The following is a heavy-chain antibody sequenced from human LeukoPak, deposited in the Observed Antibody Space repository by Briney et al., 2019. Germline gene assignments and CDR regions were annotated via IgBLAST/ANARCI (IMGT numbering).Heavy chain of an antibody. D-gene: IGHD5-24*01. CDR2: IYYSGST. Sequence: SETLSLTCTVSGGSISSYYWSWIRQPPGKGLEWNGYIYYSGSTNYNPSLKSRVTISVDTSKNQFSLKLSSVTAADTAVYYCARGDGYNLYAFDIWGQGTMVTVSS. CDR1: GGSISSYY. J-gene: IGHJ3*02. V-gene: IGHV4-59*01. CDR3: ARGDGYNLYAFDI.